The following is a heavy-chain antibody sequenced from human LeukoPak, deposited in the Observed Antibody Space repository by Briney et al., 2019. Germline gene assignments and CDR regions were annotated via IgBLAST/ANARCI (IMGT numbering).Heavy chain of an antibody. Sequence: GRSLRLSCAASGFTFSSYPMHWVRQAPGKGLEWVSVLYSRGDPYYADSVKGRFTISRDSSKNTLYLQMNSLRAEDTAVYYCTGYTHKGVWGQGTTVTVSS. CDR2: LYSRGDP. J-gene: IGHJ6*02. V-gene: IGHV3-66*01. CDR1: GFTFSSYP. CDR3: TGYTHKGV.